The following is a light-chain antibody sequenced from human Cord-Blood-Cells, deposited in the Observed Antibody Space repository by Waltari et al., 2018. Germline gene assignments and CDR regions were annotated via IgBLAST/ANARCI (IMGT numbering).Light chain of an antibody. Sequence: AIQMTQSPSSLSASAGDRVTITCRASQGIRNDLGWYQQKPGKAPKLLIYAASSLQSVVPSRFSGSGSGTDFTLTISSLQPEDFATYYCLQDYNYPWTFGQGTKVEIK. CDR3: LQDYNYPWT. J-gene: IGKJ1*01. CDR1: QGIRND. CDR2: AAS. V-gene: IGKV1-6*01.